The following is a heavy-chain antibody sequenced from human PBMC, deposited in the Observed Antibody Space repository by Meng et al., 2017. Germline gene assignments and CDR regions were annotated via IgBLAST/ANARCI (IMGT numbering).Heavy chain of an antibody. CDR1: GGSFSGHY. CDR2: VSDGGYN. D-gene: IGHD3-22*01. V-gene: IGHV4-34*01. J-gene: IGHJ5*02. Sequence: QVQLQQWGAGLLKPSETLSLTCTVYGGSFSGHYWSWIRQAPGEGLEWIGEVSDGGYNKYNPALKSRVTVSGDTFKNEVSLKLISVTAADTAAYYCARNRYDRSTHVFDPWGQGTLVTVSS. CDR3: ARNRYDRSTHVFDP.